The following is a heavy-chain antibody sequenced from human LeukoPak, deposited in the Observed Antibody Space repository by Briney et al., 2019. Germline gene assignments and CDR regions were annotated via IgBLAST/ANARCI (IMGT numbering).Heavy chain of an antibody. D-gene: IGHD1-26*01. CDR1: GFTFDEYA. CDR3: ARDFLTGATTYFDY. Sequence: TGGSLRLSCAVSGFTFDEYAMHWVRQAPGKGLEWVSDINWNGGSTGYADSVKGRFTISRDNARNSLYLQMNSLRAEDTALYYCARDFLTGATTYFDYWGQGTLVTVSS. CDR2: INWNGGST. J-gene: IGHJ4*02. V-gene: IGHV3-20*04.